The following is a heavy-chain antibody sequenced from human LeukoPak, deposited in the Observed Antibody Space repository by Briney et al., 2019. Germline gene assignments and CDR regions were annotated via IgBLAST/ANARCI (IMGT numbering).Heavy chain of an antibody. Sequence: SVQVSCQASGGTFSSYAISWVRQAPGQGLEWMGGIIPIFGTANYAQKFQGRVTITADESTTTVYMELSSLRSEDTAVYYCARPRTYYDFWRGYPPFDYWGQGTLVTVSS. CDR1: GGTFSSYA. V-gene: IGHV1-69*13. CDR2: IIPIFGTA. D-gene: IGHD3-3*01. CDR3: ARPRTYYDFWRGYPPFDY. J-gene: IGHJ4*02.